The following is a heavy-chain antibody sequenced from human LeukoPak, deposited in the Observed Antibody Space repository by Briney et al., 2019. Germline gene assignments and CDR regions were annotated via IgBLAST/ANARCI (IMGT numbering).Heavy chain of an antibody. D-gene: IGHD1-14*01. CDR2: IGTTGDT. CDR1: GFTFTTYD. J-gene: IGHJ4*02. V-gene: IGHV3-13*01. Sequence: GGSLRLSCAASGFTFTTYDMHWVRQATGKGLEWVSAIGTTGDTYYPGSVKGRFTISRENAKNSLYLQMNSLRAGDTAVYYCARALRTSDDYWGQGTLVTVSS. CDR3: ARALRTSDDY.